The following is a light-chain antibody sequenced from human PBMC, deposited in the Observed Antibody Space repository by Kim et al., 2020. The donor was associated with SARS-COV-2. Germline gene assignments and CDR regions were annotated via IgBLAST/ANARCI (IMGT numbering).Light chain of an antibody. CDR2: KAS. CDR3: QQYNSYLT. V-gene: IGKV1-5*03. CDR1: QRISSW. J-gene: IGKJ1*01. Sequence: SASVGDRVTSSCRASQRISSWLAWYQQQPGKAPKLLIYKASMLEGGVPSRFSGSGSGTECTLTISSQQPDDFASYCCQQYNSYLTFGQGTKVDIK.